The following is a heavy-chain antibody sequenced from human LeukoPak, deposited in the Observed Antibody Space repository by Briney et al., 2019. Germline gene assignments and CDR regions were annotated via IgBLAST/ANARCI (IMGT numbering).Heavy chain of an antibody. V-gene: IGHV4-59*08. Sequence: SEILSLTCTVSGGSISSYYWSWIRQPPGKGLEWIGYIYYSGSTNYNPSLKSRVTISVDTSKNQFSLKLSSVTAADTAVYYCARRGYDSEFDPWGQGTLVTVSS. D-gene: IGHD3-22*01. CDR3: ARRGYDSEFDP. CDR1: GGSISSYY. J-gene: IGHJ5*02. CDR2: IYYSGST.